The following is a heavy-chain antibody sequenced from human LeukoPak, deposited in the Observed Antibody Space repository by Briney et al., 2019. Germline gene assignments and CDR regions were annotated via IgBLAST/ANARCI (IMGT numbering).Heavy chain of an antibody. CDR1: GFTFSSYD. D-gene: IGHD3-10*01. Sequence: PGGSLRLSCAASGFTFSSYDMHWVRQATGKGLEWVSAIGTAGDTYYPGSVKGRFTISRENAKNSLYLQMNSLRAGDTAVYYCAREVEYYYGSGSSRYFDLWGRGTLVTVSS. CDR2: IGTAGDT. CDR3: AREVEYYYGSGSSRYFDL. V-gene: IGHV3-13*01. J-gene: IGHJ2*01.